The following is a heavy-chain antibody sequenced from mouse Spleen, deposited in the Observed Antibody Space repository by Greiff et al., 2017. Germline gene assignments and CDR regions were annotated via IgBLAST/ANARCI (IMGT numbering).Heavy chain of an antibody. J-gene: IGHJ4*01. D-gene: IGHD2-14*01. CDR2: IDPSDSYT. Sequence: VQLQQPGAELVKPGASVKLSCKASGYTFTSYWMQWVKQRPGQGLEWIGEIDPSDSYTNYNQKFKGKATLTVDTSSSTAYMQLSSLTSEDSAVYYCARWGYRSSLYAMDYWGQGTSVTVSS. CDR1: GYTFTSYW. CDR3: ARWGYRSSLYAMDY. V-gene: IGHV1-50*01.